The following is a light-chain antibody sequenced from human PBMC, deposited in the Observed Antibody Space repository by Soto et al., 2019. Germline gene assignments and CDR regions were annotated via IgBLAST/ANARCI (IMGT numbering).Light chain of an antibody. V-gene: IGKV3-11*01. CDR2: DTS. CDR3: QQRTNGPRSFN. J-gene: IGKJ3*01. Sequence: EIVLTQSPATLSLSPGERATLSCRASQSVSSYLAWYQQKPGQAPRLLIYDTSKRATGIPARFSGSGSGTDFTLTISSLEPEDFAVDYCQQRTNGPRSFNLGPGTKVDIK. CDR1: QSVSSY.